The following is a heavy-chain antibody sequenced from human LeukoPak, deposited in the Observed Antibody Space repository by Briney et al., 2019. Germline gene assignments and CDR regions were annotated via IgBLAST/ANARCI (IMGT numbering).Heavy chain of an antibody. Sequence: SETLSLTCTVSGGSISNYYWSWIRQPPGKGLEWIGYIYYSGSTNYNPSLKSRVTISVDTSKNQFSLKLSSVTAADTAVYYCARASGGNLSPYDYWGQGTLVTVSS. V-gene: IGHV4-59*01. D-gene: IGHD4-23*01. CDR1: GGSISNYY. CDR2: IYYSGST. J-gene: IGHJ4*02. CDR3: ARASGGNLSPYDY.